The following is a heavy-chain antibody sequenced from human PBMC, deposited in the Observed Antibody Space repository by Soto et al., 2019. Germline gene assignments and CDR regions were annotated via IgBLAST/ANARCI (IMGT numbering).Heavy chain of an antibody. J-gene: IGHJ4*02. CDR1: ESIFRGYC. CDR2: VRFDGSNI. Sequence: QVQLVESGGGVVQPGRSLRLSCKASESIFRGYCMTWVRQAPGKGGDWGAIVRFDGSNIKYADAVMGRFTISRDNSKNMLYLEMNRLRVEDTALYYCAIDGIGSVAFWGYLDYWGQGTLVNVSS. V-gene: IGHV3-33*01. D-gene: IGHD3-16*01. CDR3: AIDGIGSVAFWGYLDY.